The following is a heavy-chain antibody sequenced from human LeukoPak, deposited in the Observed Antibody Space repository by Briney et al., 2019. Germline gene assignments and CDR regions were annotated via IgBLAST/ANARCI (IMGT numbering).Heavy chain of an antibody. CDR1: GYTLTELS. D-gene: IGHD3-22*01. J-gene: IGHJ6*02. CDR2: FDPEDGET. V-gene: IGHV1-24*01. Sequence: ASVKVSCKVSGYTLTELSMHWVRQAPGKGLEWMGGFDPEDGETIYAQKFQGRVTMTEDTSTDTAYMELSSLRSEDTAVYYCATVETDSSGYGVHYYYYGMDVWAKGPRSPSP. CDR3: ATVETDSSGYGVHYYYYGMDV.